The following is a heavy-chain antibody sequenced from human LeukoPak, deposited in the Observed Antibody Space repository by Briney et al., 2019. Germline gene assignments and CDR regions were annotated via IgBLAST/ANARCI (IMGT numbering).Heavy chain of an antibody. Sequence: GGSLRLSCAASGFTFSSYSMNWVRQAPGKGLEWVSSISSSSSYIYYADSVKGRFTISRDNAKNSLYLQMNSLRAEDTAVYYCARYGLGSITMMVAASAFDIWGQGTMVTVSS. CDR2: ISSSSSYI. J-gene: IGHJ3*02. V-gene: IGHV3-21*01. CDR3: ARYGLGSITMMVAASAFDI. D-gene: IGHD3-22*01. CDR1: GFTFSSYS.